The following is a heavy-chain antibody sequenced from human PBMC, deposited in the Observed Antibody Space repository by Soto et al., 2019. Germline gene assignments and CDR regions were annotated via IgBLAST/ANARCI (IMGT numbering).Heavy chain of an antibody. J-gene: IGHJ6*02. CDR1: GYTFTSYG. V-gene: IGHV1-18*01. Sequence: ASVKVSCKASGYTFTSYGISWVRQAPGQGFEWMGWISAYNGNTNYAQKLQGRVTMTTDTSTSTAYMELRSLRSDDTAVYYCAREGNYRKLYYYYGMDVWGQGPTVTVSS. D-gene: IGHD4-4*01. CDR2: ISAYNGNT. CDR3: AREGNYRKLYYYYGMDV.